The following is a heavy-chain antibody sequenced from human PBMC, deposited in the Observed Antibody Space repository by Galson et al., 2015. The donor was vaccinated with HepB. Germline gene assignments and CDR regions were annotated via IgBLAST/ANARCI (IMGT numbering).Heavy chain of an antibody. CDR2: INHSGST. CDR3: AGVNYDFWSGYLGGYYYGMDV. CDR1: GGSFSGYY. D-gene: IGHD3-3*01. Sequence: SETLSLTCAVYGGSFSGYYWSWIRQPPGKGLEWIGEINHSGSTNYNPSLKSRVTISVDTSKNQFSLKLSSVTAADTAVYYCAGVNYDFWSGYLGGYYYGMDVWGQGTTVTVSS. V-gene: IGHV4-34*01. J-gene: IGHJ6*02.